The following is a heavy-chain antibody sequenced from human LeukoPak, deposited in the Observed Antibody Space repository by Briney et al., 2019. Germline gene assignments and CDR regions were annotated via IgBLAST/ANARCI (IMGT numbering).Heavy chain of an antibody. D-gene: IGHD3-10*01. CDR3: ARHGPADSRSYPLDY. CDR2: IYSGVTT. CDR1: GGSIRGYY. J-gene: IGHJ4*02. V-gene: IGHV4-59*08. Sequence: SETLSLTCTVSGGSIRGYYCSWIRQPPGKRLEWVAYIYSGVTTNYNPSLKSRLTISVDTSENQISLKLSSVTAADTAVYYCARHGPADSRSYPLDYWGQGTLVTVSS.